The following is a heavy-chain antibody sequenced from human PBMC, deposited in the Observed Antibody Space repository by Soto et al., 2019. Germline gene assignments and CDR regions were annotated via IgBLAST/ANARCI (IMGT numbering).Heavy chain of an antibody. CDR3: ARPNDYWNGYGPFDY. Sequence: SETLSLTCAVSGRSISSVGYYWSWVRQHLGKGLEWIGSISYTGNTYYNPSLENRLSISLDTSENRFYLRLNSVTAADTAIYYCARPNDYWNGYGPFDYWGQGSLVTVSS. D-gene: IGHD3-3*01. CDR2: ISYTGNT. CDR1: GRSISSVGYY. V-gene: IGHV4-31*11. J-gene: IGHJ4*02.